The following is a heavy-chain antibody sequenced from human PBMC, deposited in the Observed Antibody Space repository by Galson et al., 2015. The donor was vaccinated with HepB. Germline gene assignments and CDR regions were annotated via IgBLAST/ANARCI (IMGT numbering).Heavy chain of an antibody. Sequence: SLRLSCAAAGLTFRNYGMNWVRQAPGKGLEWVAVIWYDGSKEYYVDSVKGRFTVSRDDSKNTLYLQMNSLRVEDTAVYYCATDMRSLYLDVWGTGTTVSVSS. CDR2: IWYDGSKE. CDR1: GLTFRNYG. V-gene: IGHV3-33*01. J-gene: IGHJ6*03. CDR3: ATDMRSLYLDV.